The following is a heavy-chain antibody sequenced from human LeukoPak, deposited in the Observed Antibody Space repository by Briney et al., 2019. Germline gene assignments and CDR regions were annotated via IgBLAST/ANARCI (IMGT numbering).Heavy chain of an antibody. J-gene: IGHJ3*02. D-gene: IGHD2-8*01. CDR3: AKDPNGDYIGAFDS. CDR2: ITVSSGTT. V-gene: IGHV3-23*01. Sequence: GLEWVSSITVSSGTTNYANSVKGRFTISRDNSKHTVYLQMNSLRPQDTAMYYCAKDPNGDYIGAFDSWGQGTLVTVSS.